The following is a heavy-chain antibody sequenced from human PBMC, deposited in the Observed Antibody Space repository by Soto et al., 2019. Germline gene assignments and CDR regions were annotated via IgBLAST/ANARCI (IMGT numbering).Heavy chain of an antibody. J-gene: IGHJ5*02. V-gene: IGHV3-23*01. CDR1: GFTFSSYA. D-gene: IGHD3-22*01. CDR2: ISGRGGST. Sequence: QTGGSLRLSCAASGFTFSSYAMSWVRQAPGKGLEWVSAISGRGGSTYYADSVKGRFTISRDNSKNTLYLQMNSLRAEDTAVYYCAKDRSEVVVRWFDPWGQGTLVTVSS. CDR3: AKDRSEVVVRWFDP.